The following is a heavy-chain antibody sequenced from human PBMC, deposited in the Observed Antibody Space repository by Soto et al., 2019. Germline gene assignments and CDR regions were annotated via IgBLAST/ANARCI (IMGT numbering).Heavy chain of an antibody. V-gene: IGHV3-15*01. D-gene: IGHD5-18*01. CDR2: IKSKTDGGTT. CDR3: TTDVSQQLWLRLPWYFDY. CDR1: GFTFSNAW. J-gene: IGHJ4*02. Sequence: PGGSLRLSCAASGFTFSNAWMRWVRQAPGKGLEWVGRIKSKTDGGTTDYAAPVKGRFTISRDDSKNTLYLQMNSLKTEDTAVYYCTTDVSQQLWLRLPWYFDYWGQGTLVTVSS.